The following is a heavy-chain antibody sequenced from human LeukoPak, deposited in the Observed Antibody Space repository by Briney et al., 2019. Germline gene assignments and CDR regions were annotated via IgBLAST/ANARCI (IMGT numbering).Heavy chain of an antibody. Sequence: GGSLRLSCAASGFTFSNYAMTWVRQAPGKGLEWVSGISNSGGNTYYADSVKGRFTISRDNSKNTLYLQMNSLRAEDTAVYYCAKVRSTSCYAALDYWGQGTLVIVSS. CDR2: ISNSGGNT. CDR3: AKVRSTSCYAALDY. D-gene: IGHD2-2*01. CDR1: GFTFSNYA. J-gene: IGHJ4*02. V-gene: IGHV3-23*01.